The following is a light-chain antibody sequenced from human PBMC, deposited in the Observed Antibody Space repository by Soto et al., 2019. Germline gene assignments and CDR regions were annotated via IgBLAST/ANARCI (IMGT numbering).Light chain of an antibody. CDR2: GNS. Sequence: QCLLTQPPSVSGAPGQRFTISCTGSSSNIGAGYDVHWYHQLPGAAPKLLIYGNSNRPSGVPDRFSGSRSGTSASLAITGLQPEDEADYYCQSYDTPVYVFGGGTKVTVL. CDR1: SSNIGAGYD. V-gene: IGLV1-40*01. J-gene: IGLJ1*01. CDR3: QSYDTPVYV.